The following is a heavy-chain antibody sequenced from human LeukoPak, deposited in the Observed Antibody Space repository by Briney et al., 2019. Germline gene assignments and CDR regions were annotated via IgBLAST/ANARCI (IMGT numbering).Heavy chain of an antibody. CDR1: GFTFSSYA. CDR2: ISYDGSNK. CDR3: VLGGDYLDYYYGMDV. V-gene: IGHV3-30-3*01. Sequence: QSGGSLRLSCAASGFTFSSYAMHWVRQAPGKGLEWVAVISYDGSNKYYADSVKGRFTISRDNSKNTLYLQMNSLRAEDTAVYYCVLGGDYLDYYYGMDVWGQGTTVTVSS. D-gene: IGHD2-21*02. J-gene: IGHJ6*02.